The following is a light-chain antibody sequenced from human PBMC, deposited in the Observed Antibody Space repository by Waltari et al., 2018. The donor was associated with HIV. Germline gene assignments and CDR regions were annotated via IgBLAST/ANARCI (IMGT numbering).Light chain of an antibody. CDR2: LEGSGSY. V-gene: IGLV4-60*03. CDR1: RGHSNYI. Sequence: QPVLTQSSSASASLGSSVKLIFTLDRGHSNYILTWPRQQTGKAPRYLMKLEGSGSYYRGSAVPDRFSGSSSGADRYLTISNLQSEDEADYYCETWDTNTEVFGGGTKLTVL. CDR3: ETWDTNTEV. J-gene: IGLJ3*02.